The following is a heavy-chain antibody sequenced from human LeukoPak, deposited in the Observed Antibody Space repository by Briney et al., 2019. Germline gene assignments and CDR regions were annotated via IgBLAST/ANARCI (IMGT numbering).Heavy chain of an antibody. CDR2: IYYSGST. J-gene: IGHJ4*02. D-gene: IGHD6-13*01. CDR3: ARDRSSGSGKYYFDY. Sequence: SETLSLTCTVSGGSISSYYWSWIRQPPGKGLEWIGNIYYSGSTNYNPSLKSRVTISVDTSKNQFSLKLSSMTTADTAVYYCARDRSSGSGKYYFDYWGQGTLVTVSS. CDR1: GGSISSYY. V-gene: IGHV4-59*01.